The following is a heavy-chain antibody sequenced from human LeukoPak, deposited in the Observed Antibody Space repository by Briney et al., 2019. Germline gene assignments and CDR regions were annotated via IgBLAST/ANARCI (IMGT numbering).Heavy chain of an antibody. Sequence: ASVKVSCTASGYTFTSYDINWVRQAPGQGLEWMGIINPSGGSTSYAQKFQGRVTMTRDTSTSTVYMELSSLRSEDTAVYYCARATGYLYYYYGMDVWGQGTTVTVSS. CDR3: ARATGYLYYYYGMDV. J-gene: IGHJ6*02. V-gene: IGHV1-46*01. D-gene: IGHD3-9*01. CDR1: GYTFTSYD. CDR2: INPSGGST.